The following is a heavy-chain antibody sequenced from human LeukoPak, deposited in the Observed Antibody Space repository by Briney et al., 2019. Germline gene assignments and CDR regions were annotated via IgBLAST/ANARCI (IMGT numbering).Heavy chain of an antibody. CDR3: ARARYANAWYAFDI. V-gene: IGHV4-59*01. D-gene: IGHD2-2*01. CDR2: LSHSGSS. CDR1: GGSFSGYY. Sequence: ASETLSLTCAVYGGSFSGYYWSWIRRPPGRGLEWIAYLSHSGSSDSNPSLTSRVTTLVDTSKNQFSLKLTSVTAADTAVYYCARARYANAWYAFDIWGHGTMVTVSS. J-gene: IGHJ3*02.